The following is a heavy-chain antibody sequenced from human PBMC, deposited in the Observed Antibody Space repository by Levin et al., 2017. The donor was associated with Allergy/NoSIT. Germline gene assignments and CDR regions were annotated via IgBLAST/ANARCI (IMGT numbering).Heavy chain of an antibody. CDR2: IYADDTT. Sequence: SCAASGFIVSDDHMSWVRQAPGRGLEWVSVIYADDTTYYADSVTGRFTISRDNSKNTLSLQMNSLGAEDTAVYYCSRIRGDYYDSSGYSSRGHFDFWGQGTLVTVSS. J-gene: IGHJ4*02. D-gene: IGHD3-22*01. CDR1: GFIVSDDH. V-gene: IGHV3-66*01. CDR3: SRIRGDYYDSSGYSSRGHFDF.